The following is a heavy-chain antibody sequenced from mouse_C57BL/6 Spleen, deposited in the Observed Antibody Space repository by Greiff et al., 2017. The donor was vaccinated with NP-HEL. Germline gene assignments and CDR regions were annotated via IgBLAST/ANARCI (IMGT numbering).Heavy chain of an antibody. D-gene: IGHD3-2*02. J-gene: IGHJ4*01. CDR3: AIDSSARMGAMDY. V-gene: IGHV1-82*01. CDR2: IYPGDGDT. CDR1: GYAFSSSW. Sequence: QVQLKESGPELVKPGASVKISCKASGYAFSSSWMNWVKQRPGKGLEWIGRIYPGDGDTNYNGKFKGKATLTADKSSSTAYMQLSSLTSEDSAVYFCAIDSSARMGAMDYWGQGTSVTVSS.